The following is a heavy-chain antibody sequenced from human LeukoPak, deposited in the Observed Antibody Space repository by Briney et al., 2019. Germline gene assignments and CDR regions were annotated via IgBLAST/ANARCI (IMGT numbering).Heavy chain of an antibody. Sequence: PSETLSLTCTVSGGSISSYYWSWIRQPPGKGLEWIGYIYYSGSTNYNPSLKSRVTILVDTSKNQFSLKLSSVTAADTAVYYCASEASSDDAFGIWGQGTMVTVSS. V-gene: IGHV4-59*01. CDR2: IYYSGST. CDR1: GGSISSYY. J-gene: IGHJ3*02. CDR3: ASEASSDDAFGI.